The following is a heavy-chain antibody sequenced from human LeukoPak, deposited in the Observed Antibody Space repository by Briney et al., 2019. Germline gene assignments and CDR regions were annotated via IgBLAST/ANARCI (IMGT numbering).Heavy chain of an antibody. V-gene: IGHV1-18*01. D-gene: IGHD1-26*01. CDR3: ARVGASYDGLIDY. CDR1: GYTFINSA. CDR2: ISPYNGYT. J-gene: IGHJ4*02. Sequence: ASVKVSCKASGYTFINSAIGWMQQAPGQGLEWMGWISPYNGYTKYAESLQGRVTMTTDTSTSTAYMELRSLRSDDTAMYYCARVGASYDGLIDYWGQGTRVTVSS.